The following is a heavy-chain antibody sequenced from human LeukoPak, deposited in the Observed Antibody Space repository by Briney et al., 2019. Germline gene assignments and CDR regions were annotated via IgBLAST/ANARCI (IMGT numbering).Heavy chain of an antibody. J-gene: IGHJ4*02. D-gene: IGHD3-10*01. CDR3: ARSRTGSGFLFDY. Sequence: ASVKVSCKASGYTFTGYYMHWVRQAPGQGLEWMAWTNTNSGGTNYAQKFQGRVTMTRDTSISTAYMELSRLRSDDTAVYYCARSRTGSGFLFDYWGQGTLVTVSS. CDR1: GYTFTGYY. CDR2: TNTNSGGT. V-gene: IGHV1-2*02.